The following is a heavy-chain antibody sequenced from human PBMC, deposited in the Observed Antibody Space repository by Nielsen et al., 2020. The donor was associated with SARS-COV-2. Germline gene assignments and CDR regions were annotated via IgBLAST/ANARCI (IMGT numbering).Heavy chain of an antibody. V-gene: IGHV3-73*01. CDR1: GFPFSSFE. CDR3: SRPGVAYGMGA. J-gene: IGHJ6*02. Sequence: GGSLRLSCAASGFPFSSFEMNWVRQASGKGLEWVGRIKNKANNYATAYAASMRGRLTISRDDSKNTAYLQMNSLKTEDTAVYYCSRPGVAYGMGAWGQGTTVIVSS. CDR2: IKNKANNYAT. D-gene: IGHD5-12*01.